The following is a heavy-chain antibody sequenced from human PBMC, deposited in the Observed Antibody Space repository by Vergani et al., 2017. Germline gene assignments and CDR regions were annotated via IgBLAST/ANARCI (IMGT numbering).Heavy chain of an antibody. CDR1: GFTFSTYA. V-gene: IGHV3-23*01. CDR3: AKEGIAAGRAAFFTKYYFDY. J-gene: IGHJ4*02. Sequence: EVQLLESGGSLKQPGGSVRLFCAASGFTFSTYAMHWVRQAPGKGLEWVSALTGGGGSTYYADSFKGRFIISRDNSRDTLYLQMNSLRAEDTAVYYCAKEGIAAGRAAFFTKYYFDYWGQGTLVTVSS. CDR2: LTGGGGST. D-gene: IGHD6-13*01.